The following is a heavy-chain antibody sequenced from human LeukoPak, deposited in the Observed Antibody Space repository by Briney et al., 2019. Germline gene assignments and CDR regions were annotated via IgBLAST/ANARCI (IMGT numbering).Heavy chain of an antibody. CDR2: IRYDGSNK. J-gene: IGHJ6*03. CDR3: AKNPCAGSCYTYYIDV. Sequence: GGSLRLSCAASGFTFSSYGMHWVRQAPGKGLEWVAFIRYDGSNKYYSDSVKGRFTISRDNSKNRLYLQMNSLRAEDTAVYYCAKNPCAGSCYTYYIDVWGKGTTVTISS. V-gene: IGHV3-30*02. D-gene: IGHD2-15*01. CDR1: GFTFSSYG.